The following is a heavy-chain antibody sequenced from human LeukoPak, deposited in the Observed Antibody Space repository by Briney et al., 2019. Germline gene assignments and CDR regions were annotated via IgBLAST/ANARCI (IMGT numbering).Heavy chain of an antibody. D-gene: IGHD6-19*01. CDR1: GGSISSSSYY. V-gene: IGHV4-39*07. CDR2: IYYSGST. CDR3: ARDIIAVAGLDY. J-gene: IGHJ4*02. Sequence: PSETLSLTCTVSGGSISSSSYYWGWIRQPPGKGLEWIGSIYYSGSTYYNPSLKSRVTISVDTSKNQFSLKLSSVTAADTAVYYCARDIIAVAGLDYWGQGTLVTVSS.